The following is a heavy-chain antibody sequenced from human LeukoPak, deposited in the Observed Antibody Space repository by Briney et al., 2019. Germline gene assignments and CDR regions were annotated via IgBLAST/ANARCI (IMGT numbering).Heavy chain of an antibody. D-gene: IGHD3-10*01. CDR2: IHPRSGET. CDR3: ARDVEDGTGSYYRGRFYY. J-gene: IGHJ4*02. Sequence: ASVKVSCKPSGYSFSVFYRHCVRQAPGQGLEWMGWIHPRSGETNYAYKFRGRVTMTRDTSISTTYMDLGSLGSDDTAVYYCARDVEDGTGSYYRGRFYYCGQGTLVTVSS. V-gene: IGHV1-2*02. CDR1: GYSFSVFY.